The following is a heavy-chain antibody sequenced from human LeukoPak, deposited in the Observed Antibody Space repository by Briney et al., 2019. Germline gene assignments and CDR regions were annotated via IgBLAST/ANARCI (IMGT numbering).Heavy chain of an antibody. CDR3: ARGEEKATITALDS. CDR2: ISSSSSYI. D-gene: IGHD5-24*01. V-gene: IGHV3-21*01. Sequence: GGSLRLSCAASGFTFSNYDMHWVRQAPGKGLEWVSAISSSSSYIYYADSIKGRFTISRDNAENSLYLQMNGLRAVDTAVYFCARGEEKATITALDSWGQGTLVTVSS. J-gene: IGHJ4*02. CDR1: GFTFSNYD.